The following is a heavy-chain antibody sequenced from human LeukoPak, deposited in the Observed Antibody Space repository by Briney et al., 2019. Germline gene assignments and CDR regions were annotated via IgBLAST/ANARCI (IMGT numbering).Heavy chain of an antibody. D-gene: IGHD2-2*01. V-gene: IGHV1-2*02. J-gene: IGHJ6*02. CDR2: INPDSGGT. CDR1: GYSFTGYY. Sequence: ASVKVSCKASGYSFTGYYLQWVRQAPGQGLEWMGWINPDSGGTNSAQKFQGRVTMTRDTSISTAYMELSSLRSDDTAVYYCATDHCTSINCYEYKYYGMDVWGQGTTVTVSS. CDR3: ATDHCTSINCYEYKYYGMDV.